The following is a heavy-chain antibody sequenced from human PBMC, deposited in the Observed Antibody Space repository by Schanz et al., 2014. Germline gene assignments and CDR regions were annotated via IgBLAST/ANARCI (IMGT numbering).Heavy chain of an antibody. CDR2: ISPNSGDT. J-gene: IGHJ6*02. D-gene: IGHD3-3*01. Sequence: QVQLVQSGAEVRKPGASVKVSCKASGRTFIVYHVLHWVRQAPGQGLEWMGRISPNSGDTHSAQKFQGRVTMTWDRSINTAYMELSRLRSDDSAVYYCASDFWSGYSHYYYGLDVWGQGTTVTVSS. CDR3: ASDFWSGYSHYYYGLDV. V-gene: IGHV1-2*06. CDR1: GRTFIVYH.